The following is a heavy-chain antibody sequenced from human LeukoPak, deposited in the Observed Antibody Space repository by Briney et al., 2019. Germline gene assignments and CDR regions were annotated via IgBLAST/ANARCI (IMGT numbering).Heavy chain of an antibody. CDR1: GAPISSYY. J-gene: IGHJ4*02. V-gene: IGHV4-4*07. CDR2: IYTSGST. D-gene: IGHD3-9*01. Sequence: SETLSLTCTVSGAPISSYYWSWIRQPAGKGLEWIGRIYTSGSTNYNPSLKSRVTMSADTSRNQFSLKLSSVTGADTAVYYCARDHDKAFDQWGQGTLVTVSS. CDR3: ARDHDKAFDQ.